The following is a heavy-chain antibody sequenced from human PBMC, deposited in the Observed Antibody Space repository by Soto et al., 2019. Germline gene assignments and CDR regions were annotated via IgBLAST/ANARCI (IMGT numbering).Heavy chain of an antibody. CDR2: MNPNSGNT. CDR1: GYTFTSYD. J-gene: IGHJ6*02. Sequence: ASVKVSCKASGYTFTSYDINWVRQATGQGLEWMGWMNPNSGNTGYAQKFQGRVTMTRNTSISTAYMELSSLRSEDTAVYYCARDNYYDSSGYDYYYYYGMDVWGQGTTVTVSS. V-gene: IGHV1-8*01. CDR3: ARDNYYDSSGYDYYYYYGMDV. D-gene: IGHD3-22*01.